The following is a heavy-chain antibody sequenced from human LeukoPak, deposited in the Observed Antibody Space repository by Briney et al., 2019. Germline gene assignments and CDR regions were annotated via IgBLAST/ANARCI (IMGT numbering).Heavy chain of an antibody. CDR2: ISRSGSTK. D-gene: IGHD3-10*01. J-gene: IGHJ4*02. V-gene: IGHV3-11*01. CDR1: GFTFSDYN. CDR3: ARSTQYYYGSGIAFDY. Sequence: PGGSLRLSCAASGFTFSDYNMRWIRQAPGKGLEWVSSISRSGSTKYYADSVKGRFTISRDNAKNSLFLQMNSLRAEDTAVYYCARSTQYYYGSGIAFDYWGRGTLVTVSS.